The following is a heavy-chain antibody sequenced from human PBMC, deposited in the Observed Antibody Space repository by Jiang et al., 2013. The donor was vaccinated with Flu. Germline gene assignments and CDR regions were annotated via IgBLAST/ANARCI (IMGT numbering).Heavy chain of an antibody. V-gene: IGHV3-30-3*01. D-gene: IGHD5-12*01. Sequence: VQLLESGGGVVQPGTSLRLSCAASGFTFSYYDMHWVRQAPGKGLEWVAVISRDGSYNYYADSVKGRFTISRDNSKKTLYLQMNKLRAEDTAVYYCARYYSDYSKFDYWGQGTLVTVSS. CDR1: GFTFSYYD. CDR3: ARYYSDYSKFDY. J-gene: IGHJ4*02. CDR2: ISRDGSYN.